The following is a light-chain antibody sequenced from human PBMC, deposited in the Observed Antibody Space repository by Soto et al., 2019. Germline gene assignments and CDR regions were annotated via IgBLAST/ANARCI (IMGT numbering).Light chain of an antibody. V-gene: IGLV2-14*03. CDR2: EVI. CDR1: SSDIGAHNF. CDR3: NSYTTSNTFV. J-gene: IGLJ1*01. Sequence: QSALPQPASVSGSPGQAITVSCSGTSSDIGAHNFVSWYQQHPGKAPKLIIYEVINRPSGVSDRFSGSKSGNTASLTISGLQSEDEADYYCNSYTTSNTFVFGGGTKVTV.